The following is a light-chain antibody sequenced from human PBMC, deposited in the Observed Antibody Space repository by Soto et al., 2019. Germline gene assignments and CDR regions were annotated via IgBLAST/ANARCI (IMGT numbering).Light chain of an antibody. CDR2: EDN. Sequence: NFMLTQPHSVSESPGKTVTISCTGSSGSIASNYVQWYQQRPGSAPTTVIYEDNQRPSGVPDRFSGSIDSSSNSASLTISGLKTEDEADYYCQSYDSSNRGVFGGGTQVTVL. CDR3: QSYDSSNRGV. CDR1: SGSIASNY. J-gene: IGLJ3*02. V-gene: IGLV6-57*02.